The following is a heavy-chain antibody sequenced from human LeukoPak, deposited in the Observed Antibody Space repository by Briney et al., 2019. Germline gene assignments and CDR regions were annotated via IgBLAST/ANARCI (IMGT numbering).Heavy chain of an antibody. V-gene: IGHV4-39*01. CDR3: MRHEEEDGYNAKPFDF. Sequence: SETLSLTCTVPGGSISNSNYYWGWVRQPPGKGLEWIGTIYYSGNTYYNPSLKSRVTISVDTSKNQFSLRLTSVTAADTAVYFCMRHEEEDGYNAKPFDFWGQGTLVTVSS. CDR2: IYYSGNT. CDR1: GGSISNSNYY. D-gene: IGHD5-24*01. J-gene: IGHJ4*02.